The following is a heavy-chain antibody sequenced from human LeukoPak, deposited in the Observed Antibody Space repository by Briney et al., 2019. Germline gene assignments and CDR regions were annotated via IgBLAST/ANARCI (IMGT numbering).Heavy chain of an antibody. Sequence: ASVKVSCKASGYTFTGYYMHWVRQAPGQGLEWMGWINPNSGGTNYAQKFQGRVTMTRDTSISTAYMELSRLRSDDTAVYYCAREELLRFLEWRTERLEYFQHWGQGTLVTVSS. D-gene: IGHD3-3*01. V-gene: IGHV1-2*02. CDR3: AREELLRFLEWRTERLEYFQH. CDR1: GYTFTGYY. CDR2: INPNSGGT. J-gene: IGHJ1*01.